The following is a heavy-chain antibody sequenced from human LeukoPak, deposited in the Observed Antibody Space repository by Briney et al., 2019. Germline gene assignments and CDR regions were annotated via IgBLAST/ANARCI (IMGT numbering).Heavy chain of an antibody. CDR1: GGSISSYY. CDR2: IYYSGST. Sequence: PSETLSLTCTVSGGSISSYYWSWIRQPPGKGLEWIGYIYYSGSTNYNPSLKSRVTISVDTSKNQFSLKLSSVTAADTAVYYCARDSGYSSGWYEGFDYWGQGTLVTVSS. J-gene: IGHJ4*02. V-gene: IGHV4-59*01. CDR3: ARDSGYSSGWYEGFDY. D-gene: IGHD6-19*01.